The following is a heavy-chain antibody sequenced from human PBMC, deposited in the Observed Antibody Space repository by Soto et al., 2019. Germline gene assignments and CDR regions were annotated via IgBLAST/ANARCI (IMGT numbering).Heavy chain of an antibody. CDR1: GFTFSSYW. J-gene: IGHJ3*02. CDR3: ARVDDYILPSRLRGDAFDI. CDR2: IKQDGSEK. Sequence: PGGSLRLSCAASGFTFSSYWMSWVRQAPGKGLEWVANIKQDGSEKYYVDSVKGRFTISRDNAKNSLYLQMNSLRAEDTAVYYCARVDDYILPSRLRGDAFDIWGQGTMVTVSS. V-gene: IGHV3-7*01. D-gene: IGHD3-16*01.